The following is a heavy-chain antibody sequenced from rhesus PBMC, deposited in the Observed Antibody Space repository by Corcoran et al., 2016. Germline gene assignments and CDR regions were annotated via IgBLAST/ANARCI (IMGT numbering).Heavy chain of an antibody. V-gene: IGHV4S7*01. CDR1: GGSISGYYL. CDR2: IYGGRGST. D-gene: IGHD5-24*01. CDR3: ARVDTAGTGWDY. Sequence: QVQLQESGPGVVKPSETLSLTCAVSGGSISGYYLWSWIRQPPEKGLEWIGYIYGGRGSTSDNPSLKSRVLISIDTSKNQFSLKLSSVTAADTAVYYCARVDTAGTGWDYWGQGVLVTVSS. J-gene: IGHJ4*01.